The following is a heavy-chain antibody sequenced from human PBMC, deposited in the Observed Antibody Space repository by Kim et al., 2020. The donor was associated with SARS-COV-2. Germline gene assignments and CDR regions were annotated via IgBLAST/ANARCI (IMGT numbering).Heavy chain of an antibody. J-gene: IGHJ5*02. CDR1: GGSISSSSYY. D-gene: IGHD6-13*01. CDR2: IYYSGST. Sequence: SETLSLTCTVSGGSISSSSYYWGWIRQPPGKGLEWIGSIYYSGSTYYNPSLKSRVTISVDTSKNQFSLKLSSVTAADTAVYYCARQIAAAGHGDWFDPWGQGTLVTVSS. V-gene: IGHV4-39*01. CDR3: ARQIAAAGHGDWFDP.